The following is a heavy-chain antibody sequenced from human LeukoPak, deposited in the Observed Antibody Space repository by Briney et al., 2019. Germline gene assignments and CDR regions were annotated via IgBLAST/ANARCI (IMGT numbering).Heavy chain of an antibody. CDR2: IYYSGST. V-gene: IGHV4-59*08. J-gene: IGHJ4*02. D-gene: IGHD4-23*01. CDR1: GGSISSYY. Sequence: SETLSLTCTVSGGSISSYYWSWIRQPPGKGLEWIGYIYYSGSTNYNPSLKSRVTISVDTSKNQFSLRLSSVTAADTAVYYCARHLDGGKSLFDYWGQGTLVTVSS. CDR3: ARHLDGGKSLFDY.